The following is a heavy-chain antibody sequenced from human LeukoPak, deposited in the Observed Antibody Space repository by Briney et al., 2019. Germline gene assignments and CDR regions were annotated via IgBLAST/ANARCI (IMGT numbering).Heavy chain of an antibody. CDR1: GYTLTELS. CDR3: ARDTQWELLTDDAFDI. Sequence: GASVKVSCKVSGYTLTELSMHWVRQAPGKGLEWMGGFDPEDGETIYAQKFQGRVTMTEDTSTDTAYMELSSLRSDDTAVYYCARDTQWELLTDDAFDIWGQGTMVTVSS. J-gene: IGHJ3*02. D-gene: IGHD1-26*01. CDR2: FDPEDGET. V-gene: IGHV1-24*01.